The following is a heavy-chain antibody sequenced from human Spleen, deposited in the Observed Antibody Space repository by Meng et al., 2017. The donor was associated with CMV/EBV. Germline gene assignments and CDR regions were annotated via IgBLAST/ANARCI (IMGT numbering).Heavy chain of an antibody. J-gene: IGHJ4*02. CDR2: ITESSMTI. D-gene: IGHD4-17*01. CDR3: VKDRETYGDYAAGDS. Sequence: ETLSLTCAASGFRFTAYSMSWVRQAPGKGLEWISYITESSMTIHYAGSVRGRFTISRDNAKNSVYLQMNSLTPEDTAVYFCVKDRETYGDYAAGDSWGQGTLVTVSS. V-gene: IGHV3-48*04. CDR1: GFRFTAYS.